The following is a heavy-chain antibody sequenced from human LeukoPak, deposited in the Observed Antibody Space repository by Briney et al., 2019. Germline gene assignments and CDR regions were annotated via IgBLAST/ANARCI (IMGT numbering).Heavy chain of an antibody. CDR1: GDSINSLDL. CDR3: ASLSNGAENWFDP. J-gene: IGHJ5*02. V-gene: IGHV4-4*02. D-gene: IGHD2-8*01. Sequence: SETLSLTCTVSGDSINSLDLWSWVRQPPGKGLEWIGEMYLSGTTHSNPSVKSRVTISIDKSKNQFSLKLSSVTAADTAVYYCASLSNGAENWFDPWGQGTLVTVSS. CDR2: MYLSGTT.